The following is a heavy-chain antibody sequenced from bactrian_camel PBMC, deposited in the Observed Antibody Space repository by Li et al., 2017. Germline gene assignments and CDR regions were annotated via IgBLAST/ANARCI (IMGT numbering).Heavy chain of an antibody. CDR1: GYTKNFYC. CDR2: MHSGFGA. CDR3: AAQAPLWCSYTADFDY. J-gene: IGHJ6*01. V-gene: IGHV3S53*01. Sequence: QVQLVESGGGLVQAGGSMKLSCQVSGYTKNFYCMAWFRQAPGKEREGVASMHSGFGAIYADAVKGRLTISRDNTKNTLSLQMISLKPEDTAMYYCAAQAPLWCSYTADFDYWGRGTQVTVS. D-gene: IGHD2*01.